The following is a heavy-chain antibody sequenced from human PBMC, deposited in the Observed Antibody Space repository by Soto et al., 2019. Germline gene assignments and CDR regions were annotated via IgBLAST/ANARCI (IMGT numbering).Heavy chain of an antibody. Sequence: PSETLSLTCTVSGGSISSYYWSWIRQPPGKGLEWIGYIYYSGSTNYNPSLKSRVTISVDTSKNQFSLKLSSVTAADTAVYYCARGSVTYHPGWFDPWGQGTLVTVSS. V-gene: IGHV4-59*01. D-gene: IGHD4-17*01. CDR1: GGSISSYY. J-gene: IGHJ5*02. CDR3: ARGSVTYHPGWFDP. CDR2: IYYSGST.